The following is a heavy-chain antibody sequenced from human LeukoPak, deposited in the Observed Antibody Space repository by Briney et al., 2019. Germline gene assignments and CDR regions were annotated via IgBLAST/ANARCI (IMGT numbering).Heavy chain of an antibody. Sequence: GGSLRLPCAASGFTFSDFAMTWVRQATGKGLEWVSSIDAAGTYYADSVKGRFTISRDNSKNTVYLQLNSLRVDDTAVYYCAKNRGPLDIRGQGTMVIVSS. CDR2: IDAAGT. CDR1: GFTFSDFA. D-gene: IGHD3-10*01. CDR3: AKNRGPLDI. J-gene: IGHJ3*02. V-gene: IGHV3-23*01.